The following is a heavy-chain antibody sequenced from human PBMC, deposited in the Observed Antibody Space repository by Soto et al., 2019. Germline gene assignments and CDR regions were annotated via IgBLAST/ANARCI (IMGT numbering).Heavy chain of an antibody. J-gene: IGHJ4*02. D-gene: IGHD3-3*01. V-gene: IGHV3-49*03. Sequence: GGSLRLSCTASGFTFGDYAMSWFRQAPGKGLEWVGFIRSKAYGGTTEYAASVKGRFTISRDDSKSIAYLQMNSLKTEDTAVYYCTRLRYYDFWSGSPAHFDYWGQGTLVTVSS. CDR1: GFTFGDYA. CDR2: IRSKAYGGTT. CDR3: TRLRYYDFWSGSPAHFDY.